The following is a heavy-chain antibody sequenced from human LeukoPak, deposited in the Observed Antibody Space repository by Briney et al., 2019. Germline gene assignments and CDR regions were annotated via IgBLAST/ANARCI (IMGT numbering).Heavy chain of an antibody. J-gene: IGHJ4*02. CDR3: AREGYYDSSGYSIDY. CDR1: GFTDSSNY. D-gene: IGHD3-22*01. Sequence: QPGGSLRLSCAASGFTDSSNYMSWVRQAPGKGLEWVSVIYSGGSTYYADSVKGRFTISRDNSKNTLYLQMNSLRAEDTAVYYCAREGYYDSSGYSIDYWGQGTLVTVSS. V-gene: IGHV3-53*01. CDR2: IYSGGST.